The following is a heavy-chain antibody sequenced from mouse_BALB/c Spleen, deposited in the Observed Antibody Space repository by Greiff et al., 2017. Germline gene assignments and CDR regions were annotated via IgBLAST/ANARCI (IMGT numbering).Heavy chain of an antibody. CDR1: GFTFSSYA. V-gene: IGHV5-6-5*01. CDR2: ISSGGST. J-gene: IGHJ3*01. Sequence: EVQVVESGGGLVKPGGSLKLSCAASGFTFSSYAMSWVRQTPEKRLEWVASISSGGSTYYPDSVKGRFTISRDNARNILYLQMSSLRSEDTAMYYCARGGGTTVVAPFAYWGQGTLVTVSA. CDR3: ARGGGTTVVAPFAY. D-gene: IGHD1-1*01.